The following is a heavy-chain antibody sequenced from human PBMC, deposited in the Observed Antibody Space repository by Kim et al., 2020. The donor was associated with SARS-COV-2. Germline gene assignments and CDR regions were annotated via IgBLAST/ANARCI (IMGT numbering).Heavy chain of an antibody. CDR1: GGPITSYY. D-gene: IGHD4-4*01. CDR2: IDISGST. CDR3: ARGGASSKWFDP. J-gene: IGHJ5*02. Sequence: SETLSLTCSVSGGPITSYYWSWLRQPAGKGLEWIGRIDISGSTEYNPSLTSRLTMSADTSKNQLSLKLSSVTAADTAVYYCARGGASSKWFDPWGQGIRVTVSS. V-gene: IGHV4-4*07.